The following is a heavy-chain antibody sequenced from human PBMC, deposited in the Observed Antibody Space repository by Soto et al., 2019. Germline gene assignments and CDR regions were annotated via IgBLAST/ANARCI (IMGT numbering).Heavy chain of an antibody. CDR1: GFSLSTSGVG. J-gene: IGHJ5*02. D-gene: IGHD3-10*01. V-gene: IGHV2-5*02. CDR3: AHRREGYYGSGSYGDWFDP. CDR2: IYWDDDK. Sequence: QITLKESGPTLVKPTQTLTLTCTFSGFSLSTSGVGVGWIRQPPGKALEWLALIYWDDDKRYSPSLKSRLTITKDTSKIQVVLTMTNMDPVDTATYYGAHRREGYYGSGSYGDWFDPWGQGTLVTVSS.